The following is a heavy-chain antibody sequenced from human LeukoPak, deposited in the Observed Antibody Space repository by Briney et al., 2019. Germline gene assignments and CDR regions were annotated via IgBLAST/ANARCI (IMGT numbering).Heavy chain of an antibody. J-gene: IGHJ4*02. CDR1: RFAFSSYA. D-gene: IGHD3-10*01. V-gene: IGHV3-23*01. CDR2: VSGSGGNT. Sequence: GGSLRLSCAASRFAFSSYAMTWVRQAPGKGLEWVSLVSGSGGNTYYAGSVKGRFTISRDNSKNTLYLQMNSLRAEDAAVYYCAKTPPVGNYWGQGTLVTVSS. CDR3: AKTPPVGNY.